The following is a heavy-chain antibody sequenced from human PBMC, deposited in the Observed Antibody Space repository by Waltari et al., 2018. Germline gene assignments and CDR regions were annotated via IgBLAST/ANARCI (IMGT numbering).Heavy chain of an antibody. V-gene: IGHV4-61*02. Sequence: QVQLQESGPGLVKPSQTLSLTCTVSGGSISSGSYYWSWIRQPAGKGLEWIGRIYTSGSTNYNPSLKSRVTISVDTSKNQFSLKLSSVTAADTAVYYCARDRRGSYTAFDIWGQGTMVTVSS. CDR3: ARDRRGSYTAFDI. J-gene: IGHJ3*02. D-gene: IGHD1-26*01. CDR2: IYTSGST. CDR1: GGSISSGSYY.